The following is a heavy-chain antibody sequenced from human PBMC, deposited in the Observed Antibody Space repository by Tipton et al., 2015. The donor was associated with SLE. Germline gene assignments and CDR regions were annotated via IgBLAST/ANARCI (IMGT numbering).Heavy chain of an antibody. CDR2: FYFSGSS. V-gene: IGHV4-59*12. CDR1: GVSISTYY. D-gene: IGHD4-17*01. Sequence: TLSLTCSVSGVSISTYYWSWIRQSPGKGLEWIGFFYFSGSSQYNPSLKSRVAISADTSNNQFSLELRSVTVADTAVYYCAKDYNHDNADYNWGQGTLVIVSS. CDR3: AKDYNHDNADYN. J-gene: IGHJ4*02.